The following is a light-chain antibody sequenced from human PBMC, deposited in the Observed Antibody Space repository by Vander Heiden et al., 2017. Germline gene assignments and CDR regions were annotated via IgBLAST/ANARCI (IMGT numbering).Light chain of an antibody. J-gene: IGKJ1*01. V-gene: IGKV1-8*01. CDR1: QGISSY. CDR3: QQYYSYRWT. CDR2: AAS. Sequence: AIRMTQSPSSFSASTGDRVTITFRASQGISSYLAWYQQKPAKAPKLLIYAASTMQSGVPSRFSGSGSGTDFTLTISCLQSEDFATYYCQQYYSYRWTFGQGTKVEIK.